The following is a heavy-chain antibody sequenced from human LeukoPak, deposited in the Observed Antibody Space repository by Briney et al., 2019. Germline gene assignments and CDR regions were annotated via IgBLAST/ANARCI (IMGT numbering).Heavy chain of an antibody. J-gene: IGHJ4*02. V-gene: IGHV3-21*01. D-gene: IGHD4-17*01. CDR1: GFTFSSYS. CDR2: ICSSRSYI. CDR3: PRDETVTPFDY. Sequence: GGSLRLSCAASGFTFSSYSMNWVRQAPGKGLEWVSAICSSRSYIYYADPAKGRFTISRDNDKNSLYLQMNSLRAEDTAVYYCPRDETVTPFDYWGQGTLVTVSS.